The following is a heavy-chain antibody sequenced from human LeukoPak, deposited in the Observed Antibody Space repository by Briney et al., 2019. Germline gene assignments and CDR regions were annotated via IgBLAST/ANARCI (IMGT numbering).Heavy chain of an antibody. V-gene: IGHV1-18*01. D-gene: IGHD4-17*01. J-gene: IGHJ4*02. Sequence: GASVKVSCKASGYTFTSYGISWVRQAPGQGLEWMGGISAYNGNTNYAQKLQGRVTMTTDTSTSTAYMELRSLRSDDTAVYYCARDRATTVTTWAEIDYWGQGTLVTVSS. CDR1: GYTFTSYG. CDR3: ARDRATTVTTWAEIDY. CDR2: ISAYNGNT.